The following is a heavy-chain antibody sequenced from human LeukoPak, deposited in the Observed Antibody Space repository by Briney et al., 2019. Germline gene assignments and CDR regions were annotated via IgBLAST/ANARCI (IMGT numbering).Heavy chain of an antibody. CDR3: ARRESGGANSFFDY. D-gene: IGHD3-16*01. Sequence: SGTLSLTCTVSGGSISSSSYYWGWIRQPPGKGLEWIGSIYYSGSTYYNPSLKSRVTISVDTSKNQFSLKLSSVTAADTAVYYCARRESGGANSFFDYWGQGTLVTVSS. CDR2: IYYSGST. J-gene: IGHJ4*02. V-gene: IGHV4-39*01. CDR1: GGSISSSSYY.